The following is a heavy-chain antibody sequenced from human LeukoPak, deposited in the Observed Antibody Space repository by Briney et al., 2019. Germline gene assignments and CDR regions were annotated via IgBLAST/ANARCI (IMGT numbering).Heavy chain of an antibody. CDR1: GGSFSGYY. CDR3: AREYCSSTSCYPSGYYYYFDY. V-gene: IGHV4-34*01. Sequence: SETLSLTCAVYGGSFSGYYWSWIRQPPGKGLEWIGEINHSGSTNYNPSLKSRVTISVDTSKNQFSLKLSSVTAADTAVYYCAREYCSSTSCYPSGYYYYFDYWGQGTLVTVSS. D-gene: IGHD2-2*01. J-gene: IGHJ4*02. CDR2: INHSGST.